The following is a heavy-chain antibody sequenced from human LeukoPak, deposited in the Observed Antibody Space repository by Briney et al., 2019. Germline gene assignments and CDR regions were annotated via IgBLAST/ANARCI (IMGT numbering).Heavy chain of an antibody. V-gene: IGHV3-15*01. CDR3: TTVSYDYVWGSYRYYYFDY. Sequence: GGSLRLSCAASGFTLSNAWMSWVRQAPGKGLEWVGRIKSKTDFGTTDYPAPVKGRFTISRDDSKNTLYLQMNSLKTEDTAVYYCTTVSYDYVWGSYRYYYFDYWGQGTLVTVSS. D-gene: IGHD3-16*02. CDR1: GFTLSNAW. CDR2: IKSKTDFGTT. J-gene: IGHJ4*02.